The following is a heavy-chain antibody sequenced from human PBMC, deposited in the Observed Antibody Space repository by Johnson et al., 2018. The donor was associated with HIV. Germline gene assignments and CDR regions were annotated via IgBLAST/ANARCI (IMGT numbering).Heavy chain of an antibody. CDR1: GFTFSSYG. Sequence: QMQLVESGGGVVQPGRSLRLSCAASGFTFSSYGMHWVRQAPGKGLEWVAVIWYDGSNKYYADSVKGRFTISRDNSKNTLYLQMNSLRREDTAVYYCAKGGVGRDGNRDAFDIWGQGTMVTVSS. J-gene: IGHJ3*02. CDR3: AKGGVGRDGNRDAFDI. V-gene: IGHV3-33*06. CDR2: IWYDGSNK. D-gene: IGHD5-24*01.